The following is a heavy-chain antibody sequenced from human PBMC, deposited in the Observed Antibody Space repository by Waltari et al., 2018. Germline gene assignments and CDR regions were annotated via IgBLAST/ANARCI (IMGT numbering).Heavy chain of an antibody. Sequence: QVQLQESGPGLVKPSQTLSLTCTVSCGSLISGSYYWSWFRQPAGKGLEWIGRIYTSGSTNYNPSLKSRVTISVDTSKNQFSLKLSSVTAADTAVYYCARDIVVVPAAIGYYYGMDVWGQGTTVTVSS. V-gene: IGHV4-61*02. D-gene: IGHD2-2*01. J-gene: IGHJ6*02. CDR3: ARDIVVVPAAIGYYYGMDV. CDR1: CGSLISGSYY. CDR2: IYTSGST.